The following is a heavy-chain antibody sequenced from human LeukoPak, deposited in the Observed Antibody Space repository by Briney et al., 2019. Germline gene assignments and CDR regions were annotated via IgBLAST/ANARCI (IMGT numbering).Heavy chain of an antibody. D-gene: IGHD3-10*01. J-gene: IGHJ4*02. CDR2: ISGGGDDS. V-gene: IGHV3-23*01. CDR1: GFTFSTYG. Sequence: GGSLRLSCAASGFTFSTYGMSWVRQAPGKGLEWIAAISGGGDDSNYIDSVKGRFTVSRDNSKNTLFLQMNSLRADDTAVYYCSRDAGWSGSGSYGDYWGQGTLVTLSS. CDR3: SRDAGWSGSGSYGDY.